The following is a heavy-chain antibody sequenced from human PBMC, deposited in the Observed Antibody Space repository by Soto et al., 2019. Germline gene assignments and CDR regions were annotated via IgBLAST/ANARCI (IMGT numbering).Heavy chain of an antibody. D-gene: IGHD4-17*01. J-gene: IGHJ4*02. CDR3: ASQNYGEYYFDY. CDR1: GGSFSGYY. Sequence: PSETLSLTCAVYGGSFSGYYWSWIRQPPGKGLEWIGEINHSGSTNYNPSLKSRVTISVDTSKNQFSLKLSSVTAADTAVYYCASQNYGEYYFDYWGQGTLVTVSS. V-gene: IGHV4-34*01. CDR2: INHSGST.